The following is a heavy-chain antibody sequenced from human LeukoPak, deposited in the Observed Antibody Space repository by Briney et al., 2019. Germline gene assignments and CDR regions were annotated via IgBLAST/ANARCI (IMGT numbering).Heavy chain of an antibody. J-gene: IGHJ4*02. V-gene: IGHV1-69*01. D-gene: IGHD4-17*01. Sequence: SVKVSCKASGGTFSSYAISWVRQAPGQGLEWRGGIIPIFGTANYAQKFQGRVTITADESTSTAYLELSSLRSEDTAVYYCARSPYGDYAYFDYWGQGTLVTVSS. CDR3: ARSPYGDYAYFDY. CDR1: GGTFSSYA. CDR2: IIPIFGTA.